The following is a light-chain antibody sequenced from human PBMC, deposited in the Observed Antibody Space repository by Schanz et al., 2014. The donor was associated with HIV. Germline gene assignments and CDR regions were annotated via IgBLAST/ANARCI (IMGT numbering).Light chain of an antibody. CDR2: DVS. CDR3: GALSTSDAPV. V-gene: IGLV2-11*01. CDR1: SSDVGGYNY. J-gene: IGLJ1*01. Sequence: QSALTQPRSVSGSPGQSVTISCTGTSSDVGGYNYVSWYQQHPGKAPKLMIYDVSKRPSGVPDRFSGSKSDNTASLTIFDLQPEDEADYYCGALSTSDAPVFGTGTKLTVL.